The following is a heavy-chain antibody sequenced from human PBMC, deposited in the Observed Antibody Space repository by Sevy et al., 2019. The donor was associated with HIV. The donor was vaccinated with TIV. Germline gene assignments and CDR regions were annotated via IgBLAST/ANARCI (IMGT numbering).Heavy chain of an antibody. D-gene: IGHD1-1*01. CDR1: GFTFSSYA. CDR3: AKDLVLEYNWNPHYFDY. J-gene: IGHJ4*02. Sequence: AGSLRLSCAASGFTFSSYAMSWVRQAPGKGLEWVSAIRGSGGSTYYADSVKGRFTISRDNSKNTLYLQMNSLRAEDMAVYYCAKDLVLEYNWNPHYFDYWGQGTLVTVSS. CDR2: IRGSGGST. V-gene: IGHV3-23*01.